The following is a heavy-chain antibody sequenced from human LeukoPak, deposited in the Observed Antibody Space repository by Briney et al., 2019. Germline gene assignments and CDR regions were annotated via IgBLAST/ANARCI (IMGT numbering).Heavy chain of an antibody. V-gene: IGHV3-7*01. J-gene: IGHJ4*02. CDR1: GFTFSSYW. D-gene: IGHD3-3*01. Sequence: GGSLRLSCAASGFTFSSYWMSWVRQAPGKGLEWVANMKQDGSEKYYVDSVKGRFTISRDNAKNSLYLQMNSLRAEDTAVYYCARGGFLEWLPTHYWGQGTLVTVSS. CDR2: MKQDGSEK. CDR3: ARGGFLEWLPTHY.